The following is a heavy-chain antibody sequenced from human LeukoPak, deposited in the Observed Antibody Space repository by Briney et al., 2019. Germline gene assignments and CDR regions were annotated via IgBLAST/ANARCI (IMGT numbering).Heavy chain of an antibody. CDR3: ARQGGYIAPLAL. V-gene: IGHV4-59*08. J-gene: IGHJ4*02. CDR1: GGSISSYY. D-gene: IGHD6-13*01. Sequence: KPSETLSLTCTVSGGSISSYYWSWIRQPPGKGLEWIGYISYSGNTNYDPSLKSRVTISVDTSKNQSSLKLTSVTAADTAVYYCARQGGYIAPLALWGQGTLVTVS. CDR2: ISYSGNT.